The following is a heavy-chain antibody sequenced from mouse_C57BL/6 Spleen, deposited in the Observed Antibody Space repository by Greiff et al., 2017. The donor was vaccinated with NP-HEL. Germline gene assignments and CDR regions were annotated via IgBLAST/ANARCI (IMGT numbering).Heavy chain of an antibody. CDR3: ARRAYLGCYYAMDD. Sequence: QVQLQQSGAELVRPGASVKLSCKASGYTFTDYYINWVKQRPGQGLEWIARIYPGSGNTYYNEKFKGKATLTAEKSSSTAYMQLSSLTSEDSAVYFCARRAYLGCYYAMDDWGQGTSVTVSS. D-gene: IGHD4-1*01. CDR1: GYTFTDYY. V-gene: IGHV1-76*01. CDR2: IYPGSGNT. J-gene: IGHJ4*01.